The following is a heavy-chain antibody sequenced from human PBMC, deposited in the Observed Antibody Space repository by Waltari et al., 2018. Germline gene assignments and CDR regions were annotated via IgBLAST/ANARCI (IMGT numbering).Heavy chain of an antibody. CDR3: ARLPGYYFDY. Sequence: QLQLQASGPGLVKPSETLSPTCTVSGGSISSSRYYLGWIRQPPGKGLEWIGSIYYSGRTYYTPSLKRRVTISVDTSKNQFSLRLSSVTAADTAVYYCARLPGYYFDYWGQGTLVTVSS. CDR1: GGSISSSRYY. J-gene: IGHJ4*02. V-gene: IGHV4-39*01. CDR2: IYYSGRT.